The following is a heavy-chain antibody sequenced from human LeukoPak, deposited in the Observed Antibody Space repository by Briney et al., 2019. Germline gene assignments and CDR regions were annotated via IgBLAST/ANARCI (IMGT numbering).Heavy chain of an antibody. CDR1: GFTFSSYG. CDR2: IRYDGSNK. V-gene: IGHV3-30*02. Sequence: GGSLRLSCAASGFTFSSYGMHWVRQAPGKGLEWVAFIRYDGSNKYYADSVKGRFTISRDNSKNTLHLQMNSLRAEDTAVYYCAKSRYSSSWYLVDYWGQGTLVTVSS. CDR3: AKSRYSSSWYLVDY. J-gene: IGHJ4*02. D-gene: IGHD6-13*01.